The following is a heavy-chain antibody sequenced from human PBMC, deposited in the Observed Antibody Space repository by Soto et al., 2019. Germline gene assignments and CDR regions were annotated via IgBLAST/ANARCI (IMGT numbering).Heavy chain of an antibody. CDR2: INTYNGNT. CDR1: AYTLTNYG. CDR3: ARGVGSGSYYNQYNWFDP. J-gene: IGHJ5*02. D-gene: IGHD3-10*01. Sequence: ASVKVSCKASAYTLTNYGISWVRQAPGQGLEWMGWINTYNGNTNYAQKLQGRVTMTTDTSTNTAYMELRSLRSDDTAVYYCARGVGSGSYYNQYNWFDPWGQGTLVTVSS. V-gene: IGHV1-18*01.